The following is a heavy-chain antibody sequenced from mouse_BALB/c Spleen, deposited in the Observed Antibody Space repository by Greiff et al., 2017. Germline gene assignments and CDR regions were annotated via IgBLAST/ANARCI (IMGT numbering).Heavy chain of an antibody. CDR1: GFTFSSYG. D-gene: IGHD1-1*01. J-gene: IGHJ2*01. CDR3: ARVGYTVVAPFDY. CDR2: INSNGGST. Sequence: VQLQQSGGGLVQPGGSLKLSCAASGFTFSSYGMSWVRQTPDKRLELVATINSNGGSTYYPDSVKGRFTISRDNAKNTLYLQMSSLKSEDTAMYYCARVGYTVVAPFDYWGQGTTLTVSS. V-gene: IGHV5-6-3*01.